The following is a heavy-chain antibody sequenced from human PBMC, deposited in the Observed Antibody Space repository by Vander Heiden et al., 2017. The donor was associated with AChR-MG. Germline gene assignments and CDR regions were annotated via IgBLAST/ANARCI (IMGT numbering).Heavy chain of an antibody. J-gene: IGHJ6*03. CDR3: ARDRTASELLPYYYYYYYMDV. CDR1: GFTFSSYW. D-gene: IGHD1-7*01. Sequence: EVQLVESGGGLVQPGGSLRLSCAASGFTFSSYWMSWGRQAAGKGLEWVAKIKKEGSEKYYVGSVKGRFTISRDNAKNSLYLQMNSLRAEDTAVYYCARDRTASELLPYYYYYYYMDVWGKGTTVTVSS. V-gene: IGHV3-7*01. CDR2: IKKEGSEK.